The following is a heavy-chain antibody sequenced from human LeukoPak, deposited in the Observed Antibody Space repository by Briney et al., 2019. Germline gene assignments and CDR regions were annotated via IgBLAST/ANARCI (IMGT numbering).Heavy chain of an antibody. D-gene: IGHD2-21*02. CDR2: IDHRGDT. J-gene: IGHJ4*03. CDR1: GGSFSRYY. CDR3: ARGSTISETGYFDF. Sequence: SETLSLTCAVYGGSFSRYYWSWIRQSPGKGLEWIAEIDHRGDTNYNPSVKSRVTISVDTSKNQFSLKVRSLSAADTAVYYCARGSTISETGYFDFWGQGTPVTVSS. V-gene: IGHV4-34*01.